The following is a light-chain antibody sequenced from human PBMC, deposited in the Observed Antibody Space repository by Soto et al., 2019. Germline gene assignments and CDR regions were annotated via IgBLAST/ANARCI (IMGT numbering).Light chain of an antibody. CDR1: SSDVGGYNY. CDR3: SSYTSSSTVV. V-gene: IGLV2-14*01. J-gene: IGLJ2*01. CDR2: DVA. Sequence: QSVLTQPASVSGSPGQSITISCTGTSSDVGGYNYVPWYQQHPGKAPKLMIYDVANRPSGVSNRFSGSKSGNTASLTSSGLQAEDEADYYCSSYTSSSTVVFGGGTKVTVL.